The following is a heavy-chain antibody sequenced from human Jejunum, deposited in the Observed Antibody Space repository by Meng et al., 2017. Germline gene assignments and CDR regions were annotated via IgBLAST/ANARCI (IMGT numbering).Heavy chain of an antibody. D-gene: IGHD1-14*01. J-gene: IGHJ4*02. CDR3: ARVRTGRLLVDH. CDR1: VFRFSDQY. V-gene: IGHV3-11*01. CDR2: ISSGSGV. Sequence: QVQLVEAGGGLVQPGGVLRLSCAASVFRFSDQYMSWIRQATVKGMEWVSHISSGSGVDYADSVKGRFTISRDNTKNSLYLQMDSLRADDTAVYYCARVRTGRLLVDHWGQGTLVTVSS.